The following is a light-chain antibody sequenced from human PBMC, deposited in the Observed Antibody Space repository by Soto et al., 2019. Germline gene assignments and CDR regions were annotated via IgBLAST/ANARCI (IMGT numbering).Light chain of an antibody. CDR1: QTLRTSH. V-gene: IGKV3-20*01. J-gene: IGKJ1*01. Sequence: DIVLTQSPGTLSLSLGDRATLSCRASQTLRTSHLAWYQQKPGQSPRLLIFDASTRATGIPDRFSGGGSGTDFTRTLTRLEPDDFAVYYCQLYGFSPKTFGQGTKVEI. CDR3: QLYGFSPKT. CDR2: DAS.